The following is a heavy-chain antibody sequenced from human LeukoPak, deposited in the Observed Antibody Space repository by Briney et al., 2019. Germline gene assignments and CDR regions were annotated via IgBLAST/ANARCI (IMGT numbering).Heavy chain of an antibody. CDR3: ARDKDWGFDF. D-gene: IGHD7-27*01. J-gene: IGHJ4*02. Sequence: PGGSLRLSCVASGFTFSNYAMSWVRQAPGKGLEWVSYISSINIYYADSLKGRFTISRDNAKNSVYLQMNSLRDEDTAIYYCARDKDWGFDFWGQGTLVTVSS. CDR1: GFTFSNYA. V-gene: IGHV3-21*05. CDR2: ISSINI.